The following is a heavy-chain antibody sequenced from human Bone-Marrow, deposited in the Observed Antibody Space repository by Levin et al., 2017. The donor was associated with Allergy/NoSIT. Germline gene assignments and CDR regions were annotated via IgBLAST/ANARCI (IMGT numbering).Heavy chain of an antibody. J-gene: IGHJ5*01. CDR2: IVESGGSV. V-gene: IGHV3-23*01. CDR1: GFTFSNHG. Sequence: ASVKVSCVVSGFTFSNHGMTWVRQLPGKGLEWVAGIVESGGSVFYADSVTGRFTISRDNSKNKLYLQLNSLRVDDTAIYYCARDIKGPLRYDSWGQGTLVTVSS. CDR3: ARDIKGPLRYDS.